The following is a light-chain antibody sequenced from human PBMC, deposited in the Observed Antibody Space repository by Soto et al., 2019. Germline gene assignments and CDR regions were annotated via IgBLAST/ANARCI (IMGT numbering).Light chain of an antibody. CDR1: LSVLYRSNNMNY. CDR2: WAS. Sequence: DVVLTQSPNSLAVSLGERATINCKSSLSVLYRSNNMNYLAWYQQKAGQPPRLLIYWASTRESGVPDRFGGSGSGTEFTLTISSLQAEDVAVYYCQQYYSTPWTFGQGTKVDIK. J-gene: IGKJ1*01. V-gene: IGKV4-1*01. CDR3: QQYYSTPWT.